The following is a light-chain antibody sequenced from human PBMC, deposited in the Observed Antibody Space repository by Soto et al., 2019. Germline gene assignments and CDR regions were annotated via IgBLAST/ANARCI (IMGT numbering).Light chain of an antibody. J-gene: IGKJ5*01. Sequence: EIVLTQSPGTLSLSPGERATLSCRASQSVSSSYLAWYQQKPGQAPRLLIYGASSRATGIPDWFSGSGSGTDFTLTISRLVPEDFAVYDCHQYGSSPPVTFGQGTRLEIK. CDR1: QSVSSSY. CDR3: HQYGSSPPVT. CDR2: GAS. V-gene: IGKV3-20*01.